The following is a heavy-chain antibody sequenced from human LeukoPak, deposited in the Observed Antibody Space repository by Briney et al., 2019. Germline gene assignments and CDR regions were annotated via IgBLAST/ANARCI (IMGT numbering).Heavy chain of an antibody. D-gene: IGHD2-15*01. CDR3: ARVPLRAATDTYYYYYMDV. Sequence: ASVKVSCKASGYTFTSYDINWVRQATGQGLEWMGWMNPNSGNTGYAQKFQGRVTITADESTSTAYMELSSLRSEDTAVYYCARVPLRAATDTYYYYYMDVWGKGTTVTISS. V-gene: IGHV1-8*03. CDR1: GYTFTSYD. J-gene: IGHJ6*03. CDR2: MNPNSGNT.